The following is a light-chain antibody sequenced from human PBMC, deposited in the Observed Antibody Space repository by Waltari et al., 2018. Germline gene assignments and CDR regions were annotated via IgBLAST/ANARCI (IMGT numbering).Light chain of an antibody. V-gene: IGKV1-5*03. CDR1: QSINRW. Sequence: DIQMTQSPSTLSAFVGERVTITCRASQSINRWVAWYQQKPGQDPKFLIYRGSTLQTGVPSRFSGSGSGTEFNLTISSLQPDDSATYHCQQYDTYPLTFGGGTKVEIK. CDR3: QQYDTYPLT. J-gene: IGKJ4*01. CDR2: RGS.